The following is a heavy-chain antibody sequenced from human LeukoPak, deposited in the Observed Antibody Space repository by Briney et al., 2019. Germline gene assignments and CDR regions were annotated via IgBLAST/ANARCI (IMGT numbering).Heavy chain of an antibody. J-gene: IGHJ4*02. CDR1: GFTFSSYG. D-gene: IGHD3-22*01. CDR3: AKDRFFYYDSSGYLYYFDY. V-gene: IGHV3-30*02. Sequence: GGSLRLSCAASGFTFSSYGMHWVRQAPGKGLEWVAFIRYDGSNKYYADSVKGRFTISRDNSKNTLYLQMNSLRAEDTAVYYCAKDRFFYYDSSGYLYYFDYWGRGTLVTVSS. CDR2: IRYDGSNK.